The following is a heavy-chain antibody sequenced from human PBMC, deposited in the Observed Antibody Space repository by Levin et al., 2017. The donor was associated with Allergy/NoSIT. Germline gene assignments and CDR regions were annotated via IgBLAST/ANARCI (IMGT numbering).Heavy chain of an antibody. Sequence: GGSLRLSCAASDFTFSSFWMHWVRQAPGKGLVWVSRINSDGSSTIYADSVKGRFTISRDNAKNTLYLQTNSLRAEDTAVYYCAREGRWGEQIELWGRGTRVTVA. D-gene: IGHD3-16*01. CDR3: AREGRWGEQIEL. V-gene: IGHV3-74*01. CDR1: DFTFSSFW. CDR2: INSDGSST. J-gene: IGHJ2*01.